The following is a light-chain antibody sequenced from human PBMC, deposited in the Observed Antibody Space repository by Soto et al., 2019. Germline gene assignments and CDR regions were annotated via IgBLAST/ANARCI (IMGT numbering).Light chain of an antibody. CDR1: QGISNY. V-gene: IGKV1-27*01. CDR3: QKYNSAPRT. J-gene: IGKJ1*01. Sequence: DIQMTQSPSSLSASVGDRVTITCRASQGISNYLAWYQQKPGKVPKLLIYAASTLQSGAPSRFSGSGSGTDFTLIISSRQPEDVATYYCQKYNSAPRTFGQGNKVEIK. CDR2: AAS.